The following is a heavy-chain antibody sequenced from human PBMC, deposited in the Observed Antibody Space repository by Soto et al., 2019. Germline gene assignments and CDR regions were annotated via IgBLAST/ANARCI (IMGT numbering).Heavy chain of an antibody. J-gene: IGHJ4*02. CDR1: GVIFTTYG. CDR3: PNDPRGHYY. Sequence: EVQLLESGGGWVQPGGSLRLSCAASGVIFTTYGMSWVRQAPGKGLEWVSGFSGGGMNDYADSVKGRIIISRDNSTNTLCLQMNSLRVEDTAVYYCPNDPRGHYYWGQGILVTVSS. CDR2: FSGGGMN. V-gene: IGHV3-23*01.